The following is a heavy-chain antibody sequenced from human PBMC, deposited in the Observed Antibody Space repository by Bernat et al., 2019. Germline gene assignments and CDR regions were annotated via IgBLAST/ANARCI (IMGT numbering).Heavy chain of an antibody. CDR1: GFTFSSYA. Sequence: QVQLVESGGGVVQPGRSLRLSCAASGFTFSSYAMHWVRQAPGKGLEWVAVISYDGSNKYYADSVKGRFTISRDNSKNTLYLQMNSLRAEDTAVYYCAGDFGPWGNGWYFDLWGRGTLVTVSS. CDR3: AGDFGPWGNGWYFDL. D-gene: IGHD2-8*01. CDR2: ISYDGSNK. V-gene: IGHV3-30-3*01. J-gene: IGHJ2*01.